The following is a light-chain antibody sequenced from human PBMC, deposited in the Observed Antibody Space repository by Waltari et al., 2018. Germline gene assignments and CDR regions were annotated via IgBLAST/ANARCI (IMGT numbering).Light chain of an antibody. V-gene: IGLV2-11*01. CDR1: SSDVGSYDH. CDR3: CSYAGTYTWV. Sequence: QSALTQPRSVSGSPGQSVTTSCTGTSSDVGSYDHVPWYQPHPGKAPKLIIPDVTKRPSGVPDRFSGSKSGNTASLTISGLQAEDEADYYCCSYAGTYTWVFGGGTKLTVL. J-gene: IGLJ3*02. CDR2: DVT.